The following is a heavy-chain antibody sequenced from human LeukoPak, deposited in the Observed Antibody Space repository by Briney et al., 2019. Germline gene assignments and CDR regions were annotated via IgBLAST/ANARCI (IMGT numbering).Heavy chain of an antibody. J-gene: IGHJ4*02. V-gene: IGHV1-2*06. CDR3: ARDSVRGAAAGTFDY. Sequence: ASVKVSCKASGYTFAGYYMHWVRQAPGQGLEWMGRINPNSGGTNYAQKFQGRVTMTRDTSISTAYMELSRQRSDDTAVYYCARDSVRGAAAGTFDYWGQGTLVTVSS. D-gene: IGHD6-13*01. CDR2: INPNSGGT. CDR1: GYTFAGYY.